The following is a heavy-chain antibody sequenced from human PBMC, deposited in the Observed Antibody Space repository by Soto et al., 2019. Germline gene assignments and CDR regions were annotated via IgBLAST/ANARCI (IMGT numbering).Heavy chain of an antibody. CDR3: AKADFDDDNWFDP. CDR2: IYDSGST. CDR1: GGSIGSGAYY. V-gene: IGHV4-31*03. D-gene: IGHD4-17*01. J-gene: IGHJ5*02. Sequence: QVQLQESGPGLVKPSQTLSLTCTVSGGSIGSGAYYWSWIRQHPGKCLEWIGYIYDSGSTYYNPSLKSRGTISVDTSKNQYTLKLSSVTAADTDVYYCAKADFDDDNWFDPWGPGTLVTVSS.